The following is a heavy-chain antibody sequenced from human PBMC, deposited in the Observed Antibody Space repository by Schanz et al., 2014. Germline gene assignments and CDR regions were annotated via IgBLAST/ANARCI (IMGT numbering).Heavy chain of an antibody. D-gene: IGHD3-10*01. CDR1: GFTFSGFW. Sequence: EVQLAESGGGLVQPGGSLRLSCAASGFTFSGFWMTWVRQAPGKGLEWVSLISDSGDTAYYADSVKGRFTISRDNFKGALYLQMNSLRAEDTAVYYCAKGRFGELSAFDIWGQGTMVTVSS. V-gene: IGHV3-23*04. CDR3: AKGRFGELSAFDI. CDR2: ISDSGDTA. J-gene: IGHJ3*02.